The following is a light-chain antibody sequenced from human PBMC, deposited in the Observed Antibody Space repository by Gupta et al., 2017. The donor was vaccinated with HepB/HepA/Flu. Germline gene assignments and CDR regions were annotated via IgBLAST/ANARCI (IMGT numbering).Light chain of an antibody. V-gene: IGKV1-39*01. Sequence: DIQMTQSPSSLSASVGDRVTITCRASQSISSYLNWYQQKPGKAPKLLIYAASSLQSGVPSRFSGRGSGTDFTLTISSLQPEDFATYYCQQSYSTRPPLTFGGGTKEEIK. CDR3: QQSYSTRPPLT. CDR1: QSISSY. J-gene: IGKJ4*01. CDR2: AAS.